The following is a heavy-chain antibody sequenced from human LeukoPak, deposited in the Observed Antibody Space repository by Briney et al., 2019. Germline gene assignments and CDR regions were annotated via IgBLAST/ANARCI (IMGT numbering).Heavy chain of an antibody. Sequence: SETLSLTCTVSGGSISSYYWSWIRQPPGKGLEGMGEIYHSGSTNYNPSLKSRVTISVDKSKNQFSLKLSSVTAADTAVYYCARGTAAAGNVFDYWGQGTLVTVSS. V-gene: IGHV4-59*12. CDR1: GGSISSYY. D-gene: IGHD6-13*01. CDR3: ARGTAAAGNVFDY. J-gene: IGHJ4*02. CDR2: IYHSGST.